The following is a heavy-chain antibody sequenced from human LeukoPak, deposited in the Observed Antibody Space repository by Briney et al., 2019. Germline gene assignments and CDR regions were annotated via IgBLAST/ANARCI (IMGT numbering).Heavy chain of an antibody. Sequence: SETLSLTCTVSGGSISSYSWSWMRQPAGKGLERIGRIYPRESPNYNPSLKSRVIMSVDKSKNQLSLKLRSVTAADTAVYYCAREWHHVFDYWGQGNLVTVSS. J-gene: IGHJ4*02. CDR3: AREWHHVFDY. CDR1: GGSISSYS. D-gene: IGHD5-12*01. CDR2: IYPRESP. V-gene: IGHV4-4*07.